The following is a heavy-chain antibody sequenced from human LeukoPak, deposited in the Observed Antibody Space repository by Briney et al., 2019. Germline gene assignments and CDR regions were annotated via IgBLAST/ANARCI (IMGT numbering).Heavy chain of an antibody. D-gene: IGHD1-26*01. J-gene: IGHJ4*02. V-gene: IGHV4-4*07. CDR3: ARAALGATHFDY. CDR1: GGSITSYF. CDR2: ISTIGIT. Sequence: SETLSLTCTVSGGSITSYFWSWIRQPAGKGLEWIGRISTIGITNYNTSLKSRATMSIDTSKKQFSLKLSSLTAADTAVYFCARAALGATHFDYWGQGTLVTVSS.